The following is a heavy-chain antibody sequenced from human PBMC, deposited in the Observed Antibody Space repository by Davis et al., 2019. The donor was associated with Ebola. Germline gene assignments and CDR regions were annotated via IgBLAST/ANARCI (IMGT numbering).Heavy chain of an antibody. Sequence: GESLKISCAASGFTFSNYYMSWVRQAPGKGLEWVGKIKQDGSEKHYVDSVKGRFTISRDNAKNSVYLQMNSLRGEDTAVYYCAKESGWQMSPWGQGTLVTVSS. CDR2: IKQDGSEK. CDR1: GFTFSNYY. J-gene: IGHJ5*02. V-gene: IGHV3-7*01. D-gene: IGHD6-19*01. CDR3: AKESGWQMSP.